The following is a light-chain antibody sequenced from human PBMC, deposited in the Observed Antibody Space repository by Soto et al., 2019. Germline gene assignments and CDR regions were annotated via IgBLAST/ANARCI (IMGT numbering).Light chain of an antibody. CDR3: QQSYSTPPET. V-gene: IGKV1-39*01. Sequence: DIQMTQSPSSLSASVGDRVTITCRASQSISSYLNWYQQKPGKAPKLLIYAASSLQSGVPSRFSGSGSGTDFTLTISSLQPEEFATYYCQQSYSTPPETFGQGTKLEIK. J-gene: IGKJ2*01. CDR2: AAS. CDR1: QSISSY.